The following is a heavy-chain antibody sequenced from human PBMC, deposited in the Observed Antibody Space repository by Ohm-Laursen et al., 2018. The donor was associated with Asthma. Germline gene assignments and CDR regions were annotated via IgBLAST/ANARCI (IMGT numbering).Heavy chain of an antibody. V-gene: IGHV2-70*04. J-gene: IGHJ5*02. CDR3: ARSTHNWFDP. Sequence: TQTLTLTRTFSGFSLSTSGMRVSWIRQPPGKALEWLARIDWDDDKFYSTSLKTRLTISKDTSKNQVVLTMTNVDPVDTATYYCARSTHNWFDPWGQGTLVTVSS. CDR1: GFSLSTSGMR. CDR2: IDWDDDK.